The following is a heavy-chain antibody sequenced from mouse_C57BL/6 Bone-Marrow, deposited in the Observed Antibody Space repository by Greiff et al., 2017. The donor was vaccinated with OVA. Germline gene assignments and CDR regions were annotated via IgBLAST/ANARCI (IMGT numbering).Heavy chain of an antibody. J-gene: IGHJ1*03. Sequence: VQLQQSGPELVKPGASVKISCKASGYSFTDYNMHWVKQSNGKSLEWIGVINPNYGTTSYNQKFKGKATLTVDKTSSKDYMQLNSLTSADSAVYYCAFYYSSSYRYFDVWGTGTTVTVSS. CDR1: GYSFTDYN. CDR3: AFYYSSSYRYFDV. V-gene: IGHV1-39*01. CDR2: INPNYGTT. D-gene: IGHD1-1*01.